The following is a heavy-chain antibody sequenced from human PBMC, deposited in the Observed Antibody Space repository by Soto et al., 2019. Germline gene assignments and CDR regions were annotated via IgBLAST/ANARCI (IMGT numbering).Heavy chain of an antibody. CDR2: ISPDENNA. CDR1: GSTFSSYD. Sequence: QVPLVESGGDVVQPGRSLRLSCAASGSTFSSYDIHWVRQAPGKGLEWVALISPDENNADYADSVKGRITISRDNAKNTVYLQVNSLRPEDTAVYHCVRGPSYGAFDNWGQGTLVTVSS. D-gene: IGHD3-10*01. J-gene: IGHJ3*02. V-gene: IGHV3-30-3*01. CDR3: VRGPSYGAFDN.